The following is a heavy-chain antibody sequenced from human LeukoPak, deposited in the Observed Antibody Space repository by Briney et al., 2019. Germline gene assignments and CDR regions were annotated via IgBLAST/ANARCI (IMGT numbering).Heavy chain of an antibody. CDR3: ARDRNFPAYYFDF. V-gene: IGHV3-33*01. CDR1: GFTFRNHG. CDR2: IWYDGSEK. Sequence: GGSLRLSCAASGFTFRNHGMHWVRPAPGKGLEWLAVIWYDGSEKYYADSVQGRFTVSRDNSKNALYLQLNSLGAEDTAVYYCARDRNFPAYYFDFWGQGALVTVSS. D-gene: IGHD3-10*01. J-gene: IGHJ4*02.